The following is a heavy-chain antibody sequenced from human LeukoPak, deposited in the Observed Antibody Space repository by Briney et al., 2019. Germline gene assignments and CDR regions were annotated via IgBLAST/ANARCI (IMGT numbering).Heavy chain of an antibody. CDR2: LSYSGTSS. CDR1: GGSISSSDNY. Sequence: SETLSLTCTVSGGSISSSDNYWGWIRQPPGKTLEWIGSLSYSGTSSKYNPSFKSRAAISLDMSKNQFSLKLSSVTAADTAVYYCARTTVAVTLYFDYWGQGTLVTVSS. D-gene: IGHD4-23*01. V-gene: IGHV4-39*07. CDR3: ARTTVAVTLYFDY. J-gene: IGHJ4*02.